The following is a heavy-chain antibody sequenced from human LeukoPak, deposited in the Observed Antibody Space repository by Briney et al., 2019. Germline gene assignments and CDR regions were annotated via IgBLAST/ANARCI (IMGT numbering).Heavy chain of an antibody. D-gene: IGHD6-19*01. V-gene: IGHV3-48*03. CDR2: ISSIGSTI. J-gene: IGHJ4*02. CDR3: AKGGQWLARLDY. CDR1: GFTLSSYE. Sequence: PGGSLRLSCAASGFTLSSYEMNWVRQAPGKGLGWVSYISSIGSTIYYADTVKGRFTISRDNSKNTLYLQMNSLRAEDTAVYYCAKGGQWLARLDYWGQGTLVTVSS.